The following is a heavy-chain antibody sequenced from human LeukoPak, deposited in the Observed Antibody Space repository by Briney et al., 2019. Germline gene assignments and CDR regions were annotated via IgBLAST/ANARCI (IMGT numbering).Heavy chain of an antibody. V-gene: IGHV3-23*01. D-gene: IGHD2-2*01. CDR1: GFTFSSYA. CDR2: ISGSGGST. CDR3: AKRNHCSSTSCYVGGYFDY. J-gene: IGHJ4*02. Sequence: GSLRLSCAASGFTFSSYAMSWVRQAPGKGLEWVSAISGSGGSTYYADSVKGRFTISRDNSKNTLYLQMNSLRAEDTAVYYCAKRNHCSSTSCYVGGYFDYWGQGTLVTVSS.